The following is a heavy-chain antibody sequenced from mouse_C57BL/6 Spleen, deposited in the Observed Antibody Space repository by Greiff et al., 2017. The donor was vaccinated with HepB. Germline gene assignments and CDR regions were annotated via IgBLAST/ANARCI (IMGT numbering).Heavy chain of an antibody. D-gene: IGHD2-4*01. V-gene: IGHV1-52*01. CDR1: GYTFTSYW. Sequence: QVQLQQPGAELVRPGSSVKLSCKASGYTFTSYWMHWVKQRPIQGLEWIGNIDPSDSETHYNQKFKDKATLTVDKSSSTAYMQLSSLTSVDSAVYYCARRDDYDVRAMDYWGQGTSVTVSS. J-gene: IGHJ4*01. CDR3: ARRDDYDVRAMDY. CDR2: IDPSDSET.